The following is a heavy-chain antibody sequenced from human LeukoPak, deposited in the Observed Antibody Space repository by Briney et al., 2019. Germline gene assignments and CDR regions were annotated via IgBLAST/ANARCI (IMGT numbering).Heavy chain of an antibody. CDR1: GGSFSGYY. D-gene: IGHD6-25*01. J-gene: IGHJ4*02. CDR2: INHSGST. V-gene: IGHV4-34*01. Sequence: PSETLSLTCAVYGGSFSGYYWSWIRQPPGKGLEWIGEINHSGSTNYNPSLKSRVTISVDTSKNQFSLKLSSVTAADTAVYYCARGHHWNPSGFDYWGQGTLVTVPS. CDR3: ARGHHWNPSGFDY.